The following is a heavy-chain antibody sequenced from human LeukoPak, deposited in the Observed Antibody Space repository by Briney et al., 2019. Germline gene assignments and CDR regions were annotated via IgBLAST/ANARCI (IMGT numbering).Heavy chain of an antibody. Sequence: PSETLSLTCSVSGGSISGYFWSWIRQPPGKELEWIGHMYISGSTNYNPSLKSRVTMSLDTSKSQFSLRLTSVTAADTAVYYCARMTAGGLRWGYLDYWGQGTLVAVSS. CDR3: ARMTAGGLRWGYLDY. CDR2: MYISGST. D-gene: IGHD7-27*01. CDR1: GGSISGYF. V-gene: IGHV4-4*09. J-gene: IGHJ4*02.